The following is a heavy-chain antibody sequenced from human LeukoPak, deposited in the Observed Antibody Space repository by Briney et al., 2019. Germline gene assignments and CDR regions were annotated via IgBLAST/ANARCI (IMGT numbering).Heavy chain of an antibody. CDR1: GCTFGSYW. CDR3: VRDRTFSVSREHYYGMDV. CDR2: INNDGSST. V-gene: IGHV3-74*01. Sequence: GGSLRLSCAASGCTFGSYWMYWVRQAPGKGLVWVSRINNDGSSTIYADSVKGRFTISRDNAKNTLYLQMNSLRDDDTAVYYCVRDRTFSVSREHYYGMDVWGQGTTVTVSS. D-gene: IGHD1-26*01. J-gene: IGHJ6*02.